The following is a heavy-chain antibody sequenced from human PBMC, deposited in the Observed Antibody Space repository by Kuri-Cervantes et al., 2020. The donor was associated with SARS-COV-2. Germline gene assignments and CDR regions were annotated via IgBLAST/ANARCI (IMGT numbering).Heavy chain of an antibody. CDR2: INHSGST. V-gene: IGHV4-34*01. D-gene: IGHD6-13*01. Sequence: GSLRLSCAVYGGSFGGYYWSWIRQPPGKGLEWIGEINHSGSTNYNPSLKSRVTISVDTSKNQFSLKLSSVTAADTAVYYCATCIAAAGSYYFDYWGQGTLVTVSS. CDR3: ATCIAAAGSYYFDY. CDR1: GGSFGGYY. J-gene: IGHJ4*02.